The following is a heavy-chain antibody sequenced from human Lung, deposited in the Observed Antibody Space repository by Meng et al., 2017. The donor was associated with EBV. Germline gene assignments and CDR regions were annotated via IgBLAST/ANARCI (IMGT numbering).Heavy chain of an antibody. J-gene: IGHJ2*01. CDR1: GDSVSSSSAA. V-gene: IGHV6-1*01. CDR2: TYYRSKWYN. Sequence: HGQLQQVRPGLVTPSPTPPLTCVFSGDSVSSSSAAWTWIRQSPSRGLEWLRRTYYRSKWYNDYAVFVKSRITINPDTSKNQFSLQLNSATPEDTAVYYCARGATSVFDLWGRGTLVTVSS. CDR3: ARGATSVFDL.